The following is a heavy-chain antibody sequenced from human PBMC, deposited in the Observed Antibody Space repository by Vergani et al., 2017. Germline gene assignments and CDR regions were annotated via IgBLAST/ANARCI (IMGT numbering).Heavy chain of an antibody. D-gene: IGHD6-19*01. CDR3: ARVFYSSGWFYYYYYYMDV. J-gene: IGHJ6*03. CDR2: ISYDGSNK. V-gene: IGHV3-30*04. CDR1: GFTFSSYA. Sequence: QVQLVESGGGVVQPGRSLRLSCAASGFTFSSYAMHWVRQAPGKGLEWVAVISYDGSNKYYADSVKGRFTISRDNSKNTLYLQMNSLRAEDTAVYDCARVFYSSGWFYYYYYYMDVWGKGTTVTVSS.